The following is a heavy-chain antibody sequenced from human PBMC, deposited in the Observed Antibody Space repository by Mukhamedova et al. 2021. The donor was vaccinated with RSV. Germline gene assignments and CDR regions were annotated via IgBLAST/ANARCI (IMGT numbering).Heavy chain of an antibody. D-gene: IGHD3-10*01. CDR2: NGGST. Sequence: NGGSTYYANSVKGRFTISRDNSKNTLYLQMGSLRAEDMAVYYCARSDYYGSGSYRYSGQGTLVTVSS. J-gene: IGHJ4*02. CDR3: ARSDYYGSGSYRY. V-gene: IGHV3-64*01.